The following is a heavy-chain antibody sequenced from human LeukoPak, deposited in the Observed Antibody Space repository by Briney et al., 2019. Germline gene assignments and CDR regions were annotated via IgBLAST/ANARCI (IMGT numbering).Heavy chain of an antibody. Sequence: PSETLSLTCTVSGGSISTYYWSSIRQPPGKGLECISYIYYSESTNYNPSLKSRVTISVDTSKNQISLKLSSVTAADTAVYFCARHPGTTGTTGYFDYWGQGTLVTVSS. J-gene: IGHJ4*02. V-gene: IGHV4-59*08. CDR2: IYYSEST. CDR3: ARHPGTTGTTGYFDY. D-gene: IGHD1-1*01. CDR1: GGSISTYY.